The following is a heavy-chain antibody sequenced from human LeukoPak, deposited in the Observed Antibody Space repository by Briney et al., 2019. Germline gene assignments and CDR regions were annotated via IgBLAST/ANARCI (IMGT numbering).Heavy chain of an antibody. J-gene: IGHJ4*02. CDR2: ISSSSSYI. V-gene: IGHV3-21*01. Sequence: GGSLRLSCAASGFTFSSYSMNWVRQAPGKGLEWVSSISSSSSYIYYGDSVKGRFTVSRDNAKNSLYLQMNSLRAEDTAVYYCARDGSRGNLVTAPDYWGQGTLVTVSS. CDR1: GFTFSSYS. CDR3: ARDGSRGNLVTAPDY. D-gene: IGHD2-21*02.